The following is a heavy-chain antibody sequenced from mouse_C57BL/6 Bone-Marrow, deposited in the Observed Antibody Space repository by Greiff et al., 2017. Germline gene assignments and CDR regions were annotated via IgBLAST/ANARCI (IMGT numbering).Heavy chain of an antibody. D-gene: IGHD3-2*02. CDR2: IDPANGNT. Sequence: EVQLQQSVAELVRPGASVKLSCTASGFNIKNTYMHWVEQRPEQGLEWIGRIDPANGNTKYAPKFQGKATITADTSSNTAYLQLSSLTSEDTAIYYCARVLPTAQATGYFDYWGQGTTLTVSS. CDR1: GFNIKNTY. J-gene: IGHJ2*01. CDR3: ARVLPTAQATGYFDY. V-gene: IGHV14-3*01.